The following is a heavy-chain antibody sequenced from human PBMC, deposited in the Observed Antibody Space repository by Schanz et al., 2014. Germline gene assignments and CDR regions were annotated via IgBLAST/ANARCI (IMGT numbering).Heavy chain of an antibody. D-gene: IGHD6-6*01. CDR2: IYSGGST. CDR1: GFSFSDYG. CDR3: ARGYSSSMDV. V-gene: IGHV3-NL1*01. Sequence: QVQLVESGGGVVQPGRSLRLSCAGSGFSFSDYGMHWVRQAPGRGLEWVAVIYSGGSTYYADSVKGRFTISRDNSKNTLYLQMNSLRAEDTAVYYCARGYSSSMDVWGQGTTVTVSS. J-gene: IGHJ6*02.